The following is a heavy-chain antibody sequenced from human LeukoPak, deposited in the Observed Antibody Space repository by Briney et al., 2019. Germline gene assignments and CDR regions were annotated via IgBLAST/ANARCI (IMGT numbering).Heavy chain of an antibody. CDR3: VSASGYEDY. Sequence: PGRSLRLSCAASGFTFSSYGMHWVRQAPGKGLEWVAVIWYDGSNKYYADSVKGRFTISRDNSKNTLYLQMNSLRAEATAVYYCVSASGYEDYWGQGTLVTVSS. V-gene: IGHV3-33*01. CDR1: GFTFSSYG. CDR2: IWYDGSNK. D-gene: IGHD5-12*01. J-gene: IGHJ4*02.